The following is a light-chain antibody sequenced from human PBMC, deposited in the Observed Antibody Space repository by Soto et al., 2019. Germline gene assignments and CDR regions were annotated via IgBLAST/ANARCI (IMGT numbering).Light chain of an antibody. J-gene: IGKJ2*01. V-gene: IGKV3-15*01. CDR2: GAS. CDR3: QQYNIWPLYT. Sequence: EIVMTQSPATLSVSPGERATLSCRASQSVSSNLAWYQQKPGQAPRLLIYGASTRATVIPARFSGSGSGTEFTPTISSLQSEDFAVYYCQQYNIWPLYTFGQGTKLEIK. CDR1: QSVSSN.